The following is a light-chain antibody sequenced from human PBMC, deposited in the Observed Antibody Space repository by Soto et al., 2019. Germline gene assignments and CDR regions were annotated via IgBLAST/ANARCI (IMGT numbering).Light chain of an antibody. CDR1: QSVNSS. Sequence: EIVMTQSPATLSVSPGERATLSCRASQSVNSSLAWYQQKPGQAPRLLIYGASTRATGIPARFSGSGSGTAFTLTITSLQSEDFAVYYCQQYDNWPLTFGGGTNVEIK. J-gene: IGKJ4*01. CDR2: GAS. CDR3: QQYDNWPLT. V-gene: IGKV3-15*01.